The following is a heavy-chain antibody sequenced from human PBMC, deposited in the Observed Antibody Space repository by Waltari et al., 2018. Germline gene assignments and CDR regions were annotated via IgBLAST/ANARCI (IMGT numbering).Heavy chain of an antibody. CDR1: GGSISSGGYY. CDR2: IYHSGST. Sequence: QVQLQESGPGLVKPSQTLSLTCTVSGGSISSGGYYWSWIRQHPGRGLEWIGYIYHSGSTYYNPSLKSRVTISVDRSKNQFSLKLSSGTAADTAVYYCARGDVLRFLEWLLGGLDYWGQGTLVTVSS. J-gene: IGHJ4*02. D-gene: IGHD3-3*01. V-gene: IGHV4-31*03. CDR3: ARGDVLRFLEWLLGGLDY.